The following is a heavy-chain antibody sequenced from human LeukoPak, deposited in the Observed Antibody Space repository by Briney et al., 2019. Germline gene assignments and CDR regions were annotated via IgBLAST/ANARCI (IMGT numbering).Heavy chain of an antibody. CDR2: IYSGGST. D-gene: IGHD2-21*02. CDR3: ASEGPKYCGGDCYPGAFDI. Sequence: GSLRLSCAASGFTVSSNYMSWVRQAPGKGLEWVSVIYSGGSTHYADSVKGRFTISRDNSKNTLYLQMNSLGAEDTAVYYCASEGPKYCGGDCYPGAFDIWGQGTMVTVSS. V-gene: IGHV3-53*01. CDR1: GFTVSSNY. J-gene: IGHJ3*02.